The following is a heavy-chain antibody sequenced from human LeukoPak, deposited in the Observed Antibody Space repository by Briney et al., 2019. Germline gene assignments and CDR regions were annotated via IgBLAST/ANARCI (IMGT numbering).Heavy chain of an antibody. J-gene: IGHJ4*02. CDR1: GFTFSSYS. CDR3: AKDICSGGSCYFDY. V-gene: IGHV3-21*04. D-gene: IGHD2-15*01. CDR2: ISSGSTYI. Sequence: GGSLRLSCAASGFTFSSYSMNWVRQAPGKGLEWVSSISSGSTYIYYADSMKGRFTISRDNSKNSLYLQMNSLRAEDTALYYCAKDICSGGSCYFDYWGQGTLVTVSS.